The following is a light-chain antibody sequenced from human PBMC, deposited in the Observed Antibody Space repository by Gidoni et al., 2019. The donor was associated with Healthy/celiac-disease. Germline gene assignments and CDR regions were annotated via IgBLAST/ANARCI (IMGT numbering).Light chain of an antibody. J-gene: IGKJ3*01. CDR1: QSVSSY. CDR3: QQRSNWPPV. V-gene: IGKV3-11*01. Sequence: EIVFTQSPATLSLSPGERATLSCRASQSVSSYLAWYQQKPGQAPRLLIYDASNSATGIPARFSGSGSGTDFTLTISSLEPEDFAVYYCQQRSNWPPVFGPGTKVDIK. CDR2: DAS.